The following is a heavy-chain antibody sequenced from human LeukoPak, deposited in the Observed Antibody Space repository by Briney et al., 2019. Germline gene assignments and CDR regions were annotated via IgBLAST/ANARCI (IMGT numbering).Heavy chain of an antibody. J-gene: IGHJ5*02. Sequence: GGSPRLSCAASGFTFSSYAMSWVRQAPGKGLEWDSGISGSGGNTYYADSVKGRFTISRDNSKNTLYLQMNSLRAEDTAVYYCASTQNWFDPWGQGTLVTVSS. D-gene: IGHD2-2*01. V-gene: IGHV3-23*01. CDR3: ASTQNWFDP. CDR2: ISGSGGNT. CDR1: GFTFSSYA.